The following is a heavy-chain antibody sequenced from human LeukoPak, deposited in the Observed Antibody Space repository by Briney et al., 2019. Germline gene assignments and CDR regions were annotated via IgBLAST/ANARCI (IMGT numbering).Heavy chain of an antibody. V-gene: IGHV3-21*01. CDR2: ISSSSSYI. J-gene: IGHJ4*02. D-gene: IGHD2-21*02. CDR1: GFTFSRYA. Sequence: PGGSLRLSCAASGFTFSRYAMGWVRQAPGKGLEWVSSISSSSSYIYYADSVKGRFTISRDNAKNSLYLQMNSLRAEDTAVYYCARVTGSEPGSYWGQGTLVTVSS. CDR3: ARVTGSEPGSY.